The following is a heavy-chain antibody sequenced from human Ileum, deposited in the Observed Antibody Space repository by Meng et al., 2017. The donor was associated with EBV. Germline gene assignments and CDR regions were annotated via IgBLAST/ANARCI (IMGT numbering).Heavy chain of an antibody. CDR1: GGSFNAYY. CDR2: IFHSGHT. D-gene: IGHD5-18*01. CDR3: ARGREYTGQLDL. J-gene: IGHJ5*02. Sequence: QRGAGMLQPSETLSLTCDVSGGSFNAYYWTWIRQSPGGGLEWIGEIFHSGHTNYNPSLESRVSMSVATSKKQFSLLLSSVTAADSGLYFCARGREYTGQLDLWGLGTLVTVSS. V-gene: IGHV4-34*02.